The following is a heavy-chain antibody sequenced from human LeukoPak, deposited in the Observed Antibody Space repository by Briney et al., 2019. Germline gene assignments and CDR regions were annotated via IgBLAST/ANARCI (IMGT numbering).Heavy chain of an antibody. D-gene: IGHD1-26*01. J-gene: IGHJ4*02. CDR3: ARDRLTSGSYFFDY. V-gene: IGHV3-48*01. Sequence: GGSLRLSCAVSAFTFRDYSMNWVRQAPGKGLEWISYISGRSSTIYYADSVRGRFTISRDNAKNSMYLQMNSLRAEDTAVYYCARDRLTSGSYFFDYWGQGTLVTVSS. CDR2: ISGRSSTI. CDR1: AFTFRDYS.